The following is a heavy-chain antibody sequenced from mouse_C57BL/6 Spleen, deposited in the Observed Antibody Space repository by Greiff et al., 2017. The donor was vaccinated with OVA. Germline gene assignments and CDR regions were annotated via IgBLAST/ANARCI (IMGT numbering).Heavy chain of an antibody. CDR3: ARKDPKDAMDY. CDR2: IYPGDGDT. Sequence: VQLQQSGAELVKPGASVRISCKASGYAFSSYWMNWVKQRPGKGLEWIGQIYPGDGDTNYNGKFKGKATLTADKSSSTAYMQLSSLTSEDAAVDFCARKDPKDAMDYWGQGTSVTVSS. V-gene: IGHV1-80*01. J-gene: IGHJ4*01. CDR1: GYAFSSYW.